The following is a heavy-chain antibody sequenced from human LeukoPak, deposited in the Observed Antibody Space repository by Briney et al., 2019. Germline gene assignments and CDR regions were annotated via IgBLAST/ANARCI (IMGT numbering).Heavy chain of an antibody. D-gene: IGHD2-21*02. CDR3: ARETAGTSEF. CDR2: ITGNGGYT. J-gene: IGHJ4*02. Sequence: GGSLRLSCAASGFTFSSYAMSWVRQAPGTGLEWVSTITGNGGYTYYADSVKGRFAISRDNAKNSLFLQMNSLRAEDTALYYCARETAGTSEFWGQGTLVTVSS. CDR1: GFTFSSYA. V-gene: IGHV3-23*01.